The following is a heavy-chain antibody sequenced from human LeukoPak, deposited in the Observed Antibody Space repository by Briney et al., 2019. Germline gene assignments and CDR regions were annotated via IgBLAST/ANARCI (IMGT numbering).Heavy chain of an antibody. CDR2: INAGNGNT. J-gene: IGHJ4*02. D-gene: IGHD2-21*02. Sequence: GASVKVSCKASGYTFTSYAMHWVRQAPGQRLEWMGWINAGNGNTKYSQKFQGRVTITRDTSASTAYMELSSLRSEDTAVYYCARGGAYCGGDCYAFDYWGQGTLVTVSS. CDR1: GYTFTSYA. V-gene: IGHV1-3*01. CDR3: ARGGAYCGGDCYAFDY.